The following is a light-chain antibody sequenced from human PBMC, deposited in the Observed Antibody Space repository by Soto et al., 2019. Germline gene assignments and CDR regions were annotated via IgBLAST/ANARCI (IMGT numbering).Light chain of an antibody. V-gene: IGKV1-39*01. J-gene: IGKJ1*01. CDR1: QIISSY. CDR2: AAS. CDR3: QPSYSTPRT. Sequence: DIQMTQSPSSLSASVGDRVTITCRASQIISSYLNWYQQKPGKAPKLLIYAASSLQSGVPSRFSGSGSGTDFTLTISSLQPEDFATYYCQPSYSTPRTFGQGTKVEIK.